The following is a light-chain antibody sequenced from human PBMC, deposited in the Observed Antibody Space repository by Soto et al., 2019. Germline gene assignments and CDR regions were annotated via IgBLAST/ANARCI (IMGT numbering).Light chain of an antibody. J-gene: IGKJ4*01. CDR1: QSVGIY. V-gene: IGKV3-11*01. CDR3: QQRDIWPPLT. CDR2: DAT. Sequence: VLTQSPATLSLSPGERATLFCKASQSVGIYMGWFQQKPGQAPRVLIYDATNRAGGVPARFSGSGSGTDFTLPLSSLEAEDSAVYVCQQRDIWPPLTFGGGTKLEIK.